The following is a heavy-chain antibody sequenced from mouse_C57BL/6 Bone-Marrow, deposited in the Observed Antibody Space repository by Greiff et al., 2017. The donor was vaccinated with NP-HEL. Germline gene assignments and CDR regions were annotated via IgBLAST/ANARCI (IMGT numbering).Heavy chain of an antibody. CDR3: ARSPLWLRRNYYAMDY. Sequence: EVKVEESGPGLAKPSQTLSLTCSVTGYSITSDYWNWIRKFPGNKLEYMGYISYSGSTYYNPSLKSRISITRDTSKNQYYLQLNSVTTEDTATYDCARSPLWLRRNYYAMDYWGQGTSVTVSS. J-gene: IGHJ4*01. D-gene: IGHD2-2*01. CDR2: ISYSGST. V-gene: IGHV3-8*01. CDR1: GYSITSDY.